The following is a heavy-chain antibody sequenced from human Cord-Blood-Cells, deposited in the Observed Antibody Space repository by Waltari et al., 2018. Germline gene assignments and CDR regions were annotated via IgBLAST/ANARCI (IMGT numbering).Heavy chain of an antibody. CDR3: ACGGGLGENNWFDP. Sequence: QVQLQESGPGLVKPSETLSLTCAVSGYSISSGYYWGWIRQPPGKGLEWIGIIYHSGSTTYNPSVRSRVTISVDPPKNPFSRKLGAVTAADTAVYYCACGGGLGENNWFDPWGQGTLVTVSS. D-gene: IGHD6-19*01. CDR1: GYSISSGYY. J-gene: IGHJ5*02. CDR2: IYHSGST. V-gene: IGHV4-38-2*01.